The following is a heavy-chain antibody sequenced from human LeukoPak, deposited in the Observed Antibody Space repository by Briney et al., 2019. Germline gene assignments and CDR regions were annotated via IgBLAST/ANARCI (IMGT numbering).Heavy chain of an antibody. CDR1: GYTFTGYY. Sequence: GASVKVSCKASGYTFTGYYMHWVRQAPGQGLEWMGWINPNSGGTNYAQKFQGRVTMTRGTSISTAYMELSRPRSDDTAVYYCARATGLLWSDPLDYWGQGTLVTVSS. V-gene: IGHV1-2*02. J-gene: IGHJ4*02. CDR2: INPNSGGT. D-gene: IGHD3-10*01. CDR3: ARATGLLWSDPLDY.